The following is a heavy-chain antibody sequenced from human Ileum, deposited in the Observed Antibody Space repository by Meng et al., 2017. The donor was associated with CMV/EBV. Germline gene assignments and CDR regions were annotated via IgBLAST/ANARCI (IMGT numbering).Heavy chain of an antibody. J-gene: IGHJ4*02. D-gene: IGHD6-6*01. CDR3: ARESELLRFDH. CDR1: GNRVSTNNVA. Sequence: QPSVPGLVTPSQTPSPTCDISGNRVSTNNVAWNWIRQSPLRGLEWLGRTAYRSKWDYEYSVSVKSRITISPDTSKNQFSLQLRSVTPEDTAVYYCARESELLRFDHWGQGTLVTVSS. CDR2: TAYRSKWDY. V-gene: IGHV6-1*01.